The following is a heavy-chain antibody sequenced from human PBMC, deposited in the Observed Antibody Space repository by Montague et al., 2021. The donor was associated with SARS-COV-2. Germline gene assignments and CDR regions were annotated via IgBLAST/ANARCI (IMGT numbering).Heavy chain of an antibody. V-gene: IGHV4-59*01. CDR3: ARLQGGRRLMDY. Sequence: SETLSLTCTVSGGSINNYYWGWIRQPPGKALEYIVYISEIGSTHRNPALKSRVTISVDPSRNQFYLDVNSVTAADTAVYYCARLQGGRRLMDYWGQGTLVTVPS. CDR1: GGSINNYY. D-gene: IGHD5-12*01. J-gene: IGHJ4*02. CDR2: ISEIGST.